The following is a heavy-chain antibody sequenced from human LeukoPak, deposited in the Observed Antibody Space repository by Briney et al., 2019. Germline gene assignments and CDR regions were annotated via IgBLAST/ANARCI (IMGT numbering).Heavy chain of an antibody. V-gene: IGHV4-4*07. D-gene: IGHD2-21*01. Sequence: SETLSLTCTVSGGSISSYYWSWIRQPAGKGLEWVGRIYTSGSTDYNPSLKSRVSMSIDTSKNQFSLKLSSVTAADTAVYYCARDVIAWANWFDPWGQGTLVTVSS. CDR1: GGSISSYY. J-gene: IGHJ5*02. CDR2: IYTSGST. CDR3: ARDVIAWANWFDP.